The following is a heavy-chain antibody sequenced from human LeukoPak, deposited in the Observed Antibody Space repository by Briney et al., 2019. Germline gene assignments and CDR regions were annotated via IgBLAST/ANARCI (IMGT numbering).Heavy chain of an antibody. D-gene: IGHD4-17*01. Sequence: SETLSLTCTVSGGSISSSNYYWGWIRQPPGKGLEWIGNIYYSGSTYYNPSLKSRVTIPVDTSKNQFSLKLSSVTAADTAVYYCARDLGVGAVTTPGYWGQGTLVTVSS. V-gene: IGHV4-39*07. CDR1: GGSISSSNYY. CDR3: ARDLGVGAVTTPGY. J-gene: IGHJ4*02. CDR2: IYYSGST.